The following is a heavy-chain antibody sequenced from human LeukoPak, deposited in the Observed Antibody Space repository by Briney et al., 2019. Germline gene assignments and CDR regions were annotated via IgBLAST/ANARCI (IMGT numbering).Heavy chain of an antibody. V-gene: IGHV4-59*01. CDR2: IYYSGST. D-gene: IGHD3-22*01. J-gene: IGHJ4*02. CDR1: GGSISSYY. Sequence: PSETLSLTCTVSGGSISSYYWSWLRQPPGKGLEWLGYIYYSGSTNYNPSLKSRVTISLDTSKNQFSLKLSSVTAADTAVYYCARGYHDFSGYWLSYFDYWGQGTLVTVSS. CDR3: ARGYHDFSGYWLSYFDY.